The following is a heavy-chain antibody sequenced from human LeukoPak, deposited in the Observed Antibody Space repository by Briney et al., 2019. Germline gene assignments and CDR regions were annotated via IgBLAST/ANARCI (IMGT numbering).Heavy chain of an antibody. Sequence: SQTLSLTCAISGDSVSSNSAAWNWIRQSPSRGLEWLGRTYYRSKWYNDYAVSVKSRITINPDTSKNQFSLQLNSVTPEDTAVYYCARDGFFWNDARDAFDIWGQGTMVTVSS. V-gene: IGHV6-1*01. CDR1: GDSVSSNSAA. CDR3: ARDGFFWNDARDAFDI. CDR2: TYYRSKWYN. J-gene: IGHJ3*02. D-gene: IGHD1-1*01.